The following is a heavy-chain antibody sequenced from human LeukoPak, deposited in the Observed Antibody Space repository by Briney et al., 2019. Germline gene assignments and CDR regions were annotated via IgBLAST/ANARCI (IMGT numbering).Heavy chain of an antibody. J-gene: IGHJ6*02. V-gene: IGHV4-4*02. CDR3: ATDHGVGDDFWSGYRNDYYYGMDV. CDR2: IYHSGST. D-gene: IGHD3-3*01. Sequence: SGTLSLTCDVSGGSISSSNWWSWVRQPPGKGLEWIGEIYHSGSTNYNPSLKSRVTISVDKSKNQFSLKLSSVTAADTAVYYCATDHGVGDDFWSGYRNDYYYGMDVWGQGTTVTVSS. CDR1: GGSISSSNW.